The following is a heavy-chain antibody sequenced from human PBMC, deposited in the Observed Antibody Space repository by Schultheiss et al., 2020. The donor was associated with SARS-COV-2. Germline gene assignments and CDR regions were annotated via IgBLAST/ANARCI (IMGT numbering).Heavy chain of an antibody. CDR2: ISSSSSTI. J-gene: IGHJ4*02. V-gene: IGHV3-48*02. CDR3: ARLGCSSTSCYTTDY. CDR1: GFTVSSYT. Sequence: GGSLRLSCAASGFTVSSYTMNWVRQAPGKGLEWVSYISSSSSTIYYADSVKGRFTISRDNAKNSLYLQMNSLRDEDTAVYYCARLGCSSTSCYTTDYWGQGTLVTVSS. D-gene: IGHD2-2*02.